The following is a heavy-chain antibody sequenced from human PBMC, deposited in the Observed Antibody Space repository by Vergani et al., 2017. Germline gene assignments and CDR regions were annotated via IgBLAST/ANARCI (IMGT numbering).Heavy chain of an antibody. Sequence: VQLVQSGAEVKKPGATMKISCKVSGYTFTDHYMHWVKQAPGKGLVWMGLVDPEDGETIYAEKIKGRVTIAADTSTDTAHLELSSLRSADTAVYYCATPQTVTTGGMEVWGQGTTVIVSS. CDR2: VDPEDGET. CDR3: ATPQTVTTGGMEV. CDR1: GYTFTDHY. J-gene: IGHJ6*02. D-gene: IGHD4-17*01. V-gene: IGHV1-69-2*01.